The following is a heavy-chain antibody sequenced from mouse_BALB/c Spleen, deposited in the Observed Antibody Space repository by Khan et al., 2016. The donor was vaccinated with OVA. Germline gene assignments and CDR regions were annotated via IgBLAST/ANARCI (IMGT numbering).Heavy chain of an antibody. D-gene: IGHD2-12*01. J-gene: IGHJ4*01. CDR2: IWGDGST. CDR3: AKFTPDYYSMDY. CDR1: GFSLSSNG. V-gene: IGHV2-3*01. Sequence: QMQLEESGPGLVAPSQSLSITCTVSGFSLSSNGVSWVRQPPGKGLEWLGVIWGDGSTNYHSTLKSRLIISKDNSKSQVFLKLNSLQTDDTATYYCAKFTPDYYSMDYWGQGTSGTVSS.